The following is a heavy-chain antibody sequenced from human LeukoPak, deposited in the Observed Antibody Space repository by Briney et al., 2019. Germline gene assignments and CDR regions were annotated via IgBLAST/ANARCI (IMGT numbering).Heavy chain of an antibody. CDR3: ARVYHDKSRYRPIDY. CDR1: GFTFSTYW. D-gene: IGHD3-22*01. V-gene: IGHV3-7*01. J-gene: IGHJ4*02. Sequence: GGSLRLSCAASGFTFSTYWMSWVRQAPGKGLEWVANIKQDGSETYYVDSVKGRFTISRDNAKSSLSLQMNSLRAEDTAVYYCARVYHDKSRYRPIDYWGQGTLVTVSS. CDR2: IKQDGSET.